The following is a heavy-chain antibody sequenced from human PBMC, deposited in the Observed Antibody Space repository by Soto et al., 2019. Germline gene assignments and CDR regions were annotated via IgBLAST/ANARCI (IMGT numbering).Heavy chain of an antibody. CDR1: GGSFSGYY. CDR3: AREKDFGVVKRRWFDP. J-gene: IGHJ5*02. D-gene: IGHD3-3*01. V-gene: IGHV4-34*01. CDR2: INHSGST. Sequence: SETLSLTCAVYGGSFSGYYWSWIRQPPGKGLEWIGEINHSGSTNYNPSLKSRVTISVDTSKNQFSLKLSSVTAADTAVYYCAREKDFGVVKRRWFDPWGQGTLVTVSS.